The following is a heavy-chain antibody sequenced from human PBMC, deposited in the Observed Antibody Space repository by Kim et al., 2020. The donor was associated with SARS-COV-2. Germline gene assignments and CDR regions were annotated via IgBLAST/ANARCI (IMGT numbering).Heavy chain of an antibody. CDR3: ARGIVVVPSAAHYYYFG. J-gene: IGHJ6*01. CDR1: GFTFSSYG. Sequence: GGSLRLSCAASGFTFSSYGMHWVRQAPGKGLEWVAVIWYDGSNNYYADSVKGRFTISRDNSKNTLYLQMNSLRAEDTAVYYCARGIVVVPSAAHYYYFG. CDR2: IWYDGSNN. D-gene: IGHD2-2*01. V-gene: IGHV3-33*01.